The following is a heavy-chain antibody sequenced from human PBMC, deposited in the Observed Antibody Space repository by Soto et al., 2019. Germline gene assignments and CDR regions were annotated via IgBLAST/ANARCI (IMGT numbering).Heavy chain of an antibody. J-gene: IGHJ5*02. Sequence: SETLSLTCTVSGGSISSSSYYWGWIRQPPGKGLEWIGSIYYSGSTYYNPSLKSRVTISVDTSKNQFSLKLSSVTAADTAVYYCARFPITMVRGDPWFDPWGQGTLVTVSS. V-gene: IGHV4-39*01. CDR1: GGSISSSSYY. CDR3: ARFPITMVRGDPWFDP. D-gene: IGHD3-10*01. CDR2: IYYSGST.